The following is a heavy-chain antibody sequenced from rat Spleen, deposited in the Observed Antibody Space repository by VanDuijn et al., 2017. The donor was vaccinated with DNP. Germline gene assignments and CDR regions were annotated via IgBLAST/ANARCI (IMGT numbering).Heavy chain of an antibody. Sequence: EVQLVESGGGLVQPGRSMKLSCAASGFTFSSFPMAWVRQAPTKGLEWVATISTSGGSTYNRDSVKGRFTISRDNAKNTLYLQMNSLRFEDTATYYCTRATENYFDYWGQGVMVTVSS. CDR3: TRATENYFDY. CDR2: ISTSGGST. D-gene: IGHD1-3*01. J-gene: IGHJ2*01. V-gene: IGHV5-46*01. CDR1: GFTFSSFP.